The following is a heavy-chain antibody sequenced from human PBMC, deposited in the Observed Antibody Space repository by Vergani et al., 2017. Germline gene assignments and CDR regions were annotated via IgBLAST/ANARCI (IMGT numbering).Heavy chain of an antibody. CDR3: ARATSPYCSSTSCYANGHYYYYYYMDV. CDR2: IIPIFGTA. D-gene: IGHD2-2*01. V-gene: IGHV1-69*01. J-gene: IGHJ6*03. CDR1: GGTFSSYA. Sequence: QVQLVQSGAEVKKPGSSVKVSCKASGGTFSSYAISWVRQAPGQGLEWMGGIIPIFGTANYAQKFQGRVTITADESTSTAYMELSGLRSEDTAVYYCARATSPYCSSTSCYANGHYYYYYYMDVWGKGTTVTVSS.